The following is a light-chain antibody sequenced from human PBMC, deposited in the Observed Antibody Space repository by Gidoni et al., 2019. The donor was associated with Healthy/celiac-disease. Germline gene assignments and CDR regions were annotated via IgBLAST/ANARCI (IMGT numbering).Light chain of an antibody. CDR1: QSISSW. J-gene: IGKJ1*01. V-gene: IGKV1-5*01. Sequence: IQMTQSPSTLSASVGDRVTITCRASQSISSWLSWYQQKPGKAPKLLIYDASSLESGVPSRFSGSGSGTEFTLTISSLQPDDFATYYCQQYNSYSPTFXQXTKVEIK. CDR3: QQYNSYSPT. CDR2: DAS.